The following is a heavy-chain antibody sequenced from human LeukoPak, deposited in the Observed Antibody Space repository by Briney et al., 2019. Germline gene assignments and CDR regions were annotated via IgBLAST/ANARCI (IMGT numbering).Heavy chain of an antibody. CDR3: ARDTHYYDSSGVDAFDI. CDR1: GGSISSYY. V-gene: IGHV4-59*01. CDR2: IYYSGST. J-gene: IGHJ3*02. Sequence: SSETLSLTCTVSGGSISSYYWSWIRQPPGKGLEWIGYIYYSGSTNYNPSLKSRVTISVDTSKNQFSLKLSSVTAADTAVYYCARDTHYYDSSGVDAFDIWGQGTMVTVPS. D-gene: IGHD3-22*01.